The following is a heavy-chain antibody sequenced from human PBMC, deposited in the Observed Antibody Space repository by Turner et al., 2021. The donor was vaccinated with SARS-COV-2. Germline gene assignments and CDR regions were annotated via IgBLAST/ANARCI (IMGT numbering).Heavy chain of an antibody. CDR2: ISDDGSNE. D-gene: IGHD2-2*01. CDR3: ARAPSYCSSTSCPPPFDY. V-gene: IGHV3-30-3*01. Sequence: QVQLVESGGGVVQPGRSLRLSCAASGFTFSTYALHWVRQAPGKGLEWVAVISDDGSNENYADSVKSRFNSYRDNSKNTLYLQMNSLRTEDTAVYYCARAPSYCSSTSCPPPFDYWGQGTLVTVSS. J-gene: IGHJ4*02. CDR1: GFTFSTYA.